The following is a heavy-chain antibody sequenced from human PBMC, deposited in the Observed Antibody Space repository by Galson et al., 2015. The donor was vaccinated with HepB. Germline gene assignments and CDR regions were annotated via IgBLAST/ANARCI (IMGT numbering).Heavy chain of an antibody. CDR2: IYYSGST. D-gene: IGHD1-26*01. CDR3: ARSGSSGTYRFQY. J-gene: IGHJ4*02. V-gene: IGHV4-39*01. Sequence: WIRQPPGKGLEWIGNIYYSGSTYYNPSLKSRVTISVDTSKNQFSLKVNSVTAADTAVYYCARSGSSGTYRFQYWGQGTLVTVSS.